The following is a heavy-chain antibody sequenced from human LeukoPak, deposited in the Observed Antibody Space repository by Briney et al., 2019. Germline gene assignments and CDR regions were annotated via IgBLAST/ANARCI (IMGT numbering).Heavy chain of an antibody. J-gene: IGHJ6*02. D-gene: IGHD4-17*01. Sequence: GESLKISCKGSGYSFTSYWIGWVRQMPGKGLEWMGIIYPGDSDTRYSPSFQGQVTISADKSISTAYLQWSSLKASDTAMYYCARLKNGDYFYYYYDMDVWGQGTTVTVSS. CDR2: IYPGDSDT. V-gene: IGHV5-51*01. CDR3: ARLKNGDYFYYYYDMDV. CDR1: GYSFTSYW.